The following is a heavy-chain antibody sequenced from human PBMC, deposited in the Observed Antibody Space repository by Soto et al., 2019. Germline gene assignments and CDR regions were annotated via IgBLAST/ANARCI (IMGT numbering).Heavy chain of an antibody. Sequence: HGESLKISCKGSGYSFTSYWIGWVRQMPGKGLEWMGIIYPGDSDTRYSPSFQGQVTISADKSISTAYLQWSSLKASDTAMYYCARQKYSVVAAIVAFYIWGQGTMVTVS. CDR1: GYSFTSYW. D-gene: IGHD2-15*01. V-gene: IGHV5-51*01. CDR3: ARQKYSVVAAIVAFYI. J-gene: IGHJ3*02. CDR2: IYPGDSDT.